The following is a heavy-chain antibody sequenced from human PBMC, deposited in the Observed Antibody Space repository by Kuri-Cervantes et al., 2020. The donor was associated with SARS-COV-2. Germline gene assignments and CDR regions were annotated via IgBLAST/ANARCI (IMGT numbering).Heavy chain of an antibody. CDR1: GGSISSSNYF. CDR2: IYYIGST. V-gene: IGHV4-39*01. Sequence: GSLRLSCTVPGGSISSSNYFWGWIRQPPGKGLEWIGSIYYIGSTYYNPSLKSRVTISVDTSKNQFSLKLSPVTAADTAVYYCARVVVAGGRFDPWGQGNLVTVSS. CDR3: ARVVVAGGRFDP. J-gene: IGHJ5*02. D-gene: IGHD6-19*01.